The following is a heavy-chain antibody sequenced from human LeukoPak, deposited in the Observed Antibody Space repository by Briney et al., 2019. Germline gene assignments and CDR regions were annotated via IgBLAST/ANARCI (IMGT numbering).Heavy chain of an antibody. CDR1: GFIFSRYA. Sequence: GGSLRLSCAASGFIFSRYAMSWLRQAPGKGLGCVSAISGDGINTYYADSVRGRFTISKDISKSTLYLQMNSLRAEDTAVYYCAKDYGLGGGSCFDFWGQGTLVTASS. V-gene: IGHV3-23*01. D-gene: IGHD2-15*01. J-gene: IGHJ4*02. CDR2: ISGDGINT. CDR3: AKDYGLGGGSCFDF.